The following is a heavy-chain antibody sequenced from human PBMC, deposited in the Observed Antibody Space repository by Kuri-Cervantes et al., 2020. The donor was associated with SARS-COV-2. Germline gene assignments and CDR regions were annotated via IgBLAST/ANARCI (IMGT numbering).Heavy chain of an antibody. CDR2: IIPIFGTA. CDR1: VCTFSSYA. CDR3: ARDRGGRGWSWVYYYYGMDV. D-gene: IGHD6-19*01. V-gene: IGHV1-69*13. Sequence: SSVKVSCKASVCTFSSYAISWVRPAPGQGLEWMGGIIPIFGTANYAQKFQGRVTITADESTSTANMELSSLRSDDTAVYYCARDRGGRGWSWVYYYYGMDVWGQGTTVTVSS. J-gene: IGHJ6*02.